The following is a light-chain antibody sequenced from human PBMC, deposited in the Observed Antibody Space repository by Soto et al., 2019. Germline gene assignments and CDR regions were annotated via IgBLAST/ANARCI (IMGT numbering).Light chain of an antibody. V-gene: IGKV1-5*03. Sequence: IQLTPSPSSLSEYVGDRVTITCRARQGIRNWLAWHQQKPGKVPKILIYKASSLESGVPSRSSGSGSGTECALTISSLRPEAFATYYCQQYNGYRWTFGQGTKVDI. J-gene: IGKJ1*01. CDR2: KAS. CDR1: QGIRNW. CDR3: QQYNGYRWT.